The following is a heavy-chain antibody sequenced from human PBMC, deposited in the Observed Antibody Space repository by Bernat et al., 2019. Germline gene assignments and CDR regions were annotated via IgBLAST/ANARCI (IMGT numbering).Heavy chain of an antibody. J-gene: IGHJ4*02. V-gene: IGHV3-23*01. CDR1: GFTFSSYA. D-gene: IGHD3-3*01. CDR3: AKPHYDFWSGYYC. CDR2: ISGSGSST. Sequence: EVQLLESGGGLVQPGGSLRLSCAASGFTFSSYAMSWVRQAPGKGLEWVSTISGSGSSTYYADSVKGRFTISRDNSKNTLYLQMNSLRAEDTAVYYCAKPHYDFWSGYYCWGQGALVTVSS.